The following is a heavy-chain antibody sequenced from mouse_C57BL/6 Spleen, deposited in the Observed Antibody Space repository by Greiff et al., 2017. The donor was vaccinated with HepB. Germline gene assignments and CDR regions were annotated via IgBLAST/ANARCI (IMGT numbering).Heavy chain of an antibody. V-gene: IGHV1-66*01. CDR3: ARGDDYFAY. J-gene: IGHJ3*01. D-gene: IGHD2-4*01. CDR1: GYSFTSYY. Sequence: QVHVKQSGPELVKPGASVKISCKASGYSFTSYYIHWVKQRPGQGLEWIGWIYPGSGNTKYNEKFKGKTTLTADTSSSTAYMQLSSLTSEDSAVYYCARGDDYFAYWGQGTLVTVSA. CDR2: IYPGSGNT.